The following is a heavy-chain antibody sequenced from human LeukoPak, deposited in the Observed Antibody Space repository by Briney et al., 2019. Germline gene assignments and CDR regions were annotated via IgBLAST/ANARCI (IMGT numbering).Heavy chain of an antibody. J-gene: IGHJ5*02. CDR2: IGAYNGNT. CDR1: GYTFTSYG. D-gene: IGHD6-19*01. CDR3: ARDLGSGWFNGWFDP. Sequence: ASVKVSCKASGYTFTSYGISWVRQAPGQGLDWMGWIGAYNGNTNYAQKLQGRVTMTTDTSTSTAYMELRSLRSDDTAVYYCARDLGSGWFNGWFDPWGQGTLVTVSS. V-gene: IGHV1-18*01.